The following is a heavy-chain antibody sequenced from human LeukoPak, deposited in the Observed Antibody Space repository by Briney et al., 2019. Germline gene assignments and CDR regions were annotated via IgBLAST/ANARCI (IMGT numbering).Heavy chain of an antibody. CDR1: GFTFSSYS. J-gene: IGHJ4*02. Sequence: PGGSLRLSCAASGFTFSSYSMNWVRQAPGKGLEWVSYISSSSSTIYYADSVKGRFTISRDNAKNTLYLQMNSLRAEDTAVYYCAKQGIWFGELSLDYWGQGTLVTVSS. CDR2: ISSSSSTI. V-gene: IGHV3-48*01. CDR3: AKQGIWFGELSLDY. D-gene: IGHD3-10*01.